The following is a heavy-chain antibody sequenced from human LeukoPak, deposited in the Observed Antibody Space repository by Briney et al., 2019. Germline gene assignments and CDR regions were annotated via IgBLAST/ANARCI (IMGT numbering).Heavy chain of an antibody. V-gene: IGHV3-23*01. Sequence: GGSLRLSCAASGFTFSSYGMSWVRQAPGKGLEWVSAISGSGGSTYYADSVKGRFTISRDNSKNTLYLQMNSLRAEDTAVYYCAKDPYYDSSGYSYFDYWGQGTLVTVSS. J-gene: IGHJ4*02. CDR3: AKDPYYDSSGYSYFDY. CDR2: ISGSGGST. D-gene: IGHD3-22*01. CDR1: GFTFSSYG.